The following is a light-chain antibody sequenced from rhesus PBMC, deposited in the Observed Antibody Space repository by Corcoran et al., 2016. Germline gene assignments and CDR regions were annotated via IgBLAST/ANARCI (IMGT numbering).Light chain of an antibody. CDR1: QRGGTP. J-gene: IGKJ1*01. Sequence: EIVVTQSPATLPLSPGERATNSCRASQRGGTPLAWYQQKPGQAPRLLIYDASRRAIGLPDRFSGSGSGTAFTLTIISLEPEDVGIYFCQQSDDLLTFGQGTKVEIK. CDR2: DAS. V-gene: IGKV3-24*04. CDR3: QQSDDLLT.